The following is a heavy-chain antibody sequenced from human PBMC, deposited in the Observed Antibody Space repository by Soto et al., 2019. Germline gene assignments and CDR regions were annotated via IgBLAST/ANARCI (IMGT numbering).Heavy chain of an antibody. V-gene: IGHV3-66*01. CDR2: IYSGGST. CDR1: GFTFSSYA. J-gene: IGHJ6*02. CDR3: ARDRRDSTVTPHYYYYGMDV. D-gene: IGHD4-4*01. Sequence: GGSLRLSCAASGFTFSSYAMSWVRQAPGKGLEWVSVIYSGGSTYYADSVKGRFTISRDNSKNTLYLQMNSLRAEDTAVYYCARDRRDSTVTPHYYYYGMDVWGQGTTVTVSS.